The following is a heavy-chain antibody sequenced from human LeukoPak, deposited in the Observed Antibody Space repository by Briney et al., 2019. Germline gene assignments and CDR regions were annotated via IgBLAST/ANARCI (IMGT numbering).Heavy chain of an antibody. CDR3: ARIVRGIVMPQNAFDI. D-gene: IGHD1-26*01. V-gene: IGHV3-7*01. CDR2: IKEDGGVK. CDR1: GFSFSSYW. J-gene: IGHJ3*02. Sequence: GGPLRLSCAPSGFSFSSYWMSWVRQSPGKGLGCGPNIKEDGGVKYYVDYVKGRLSISRDNADNSLYLQLDSLRAEDTAVYYCARIVRGIVMPQNAFDIWGQGTVVTVSS.